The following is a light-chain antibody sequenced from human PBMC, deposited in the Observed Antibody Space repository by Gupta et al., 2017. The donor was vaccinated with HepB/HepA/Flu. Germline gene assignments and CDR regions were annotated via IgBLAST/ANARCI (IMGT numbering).Light chain of an antibody. CDR3: SSYTSSSTLVV. V-gene: IGLV2-14*03. Sequence: GTSSVVGGYNYVSWYQQHPGKAPKLMIYDVSNRPSGVSNRFSGSKSGNTASLTISGLQAEDEADYYCSSYTSSSTLVVFGGGTKLTVL. CDR2: DVS. CDR1: SSVVGGYNY. J-gene: IGLJ2*01.